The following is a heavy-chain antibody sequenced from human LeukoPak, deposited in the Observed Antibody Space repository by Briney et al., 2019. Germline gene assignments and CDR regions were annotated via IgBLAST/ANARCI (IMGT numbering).Heavy chain of an antibody. CDR2: IKEDGSEK. D-gene: IGHD2-15*01. Sequence: GGSLRLSCAASGFTFSSYWMSWVRQTPQKGLEWVANIKEDGSEKYYVDSVRGRFTISRDNSKNTLNLQMNSLRTEDTAVYYCAKPRDIDSWAFDVWGQGTMVTVS. V-gene: IGHV3-7*02. CDR1: GFTFSSYW. CDR3: AKPRDIDSWAFDV. J-gene: IGHJ3*01.